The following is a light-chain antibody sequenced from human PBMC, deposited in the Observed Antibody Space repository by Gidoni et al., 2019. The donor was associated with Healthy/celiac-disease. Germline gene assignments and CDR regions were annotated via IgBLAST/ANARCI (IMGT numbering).Light chain of an antibody. CDR2: DAS. J-gene: IGKJ4*01. V-gene: IGKV3-11*01. CDR1: QTVSIY. Sequence: EIVLTQSAATLSLSPGERATLSCRASQTVSIYLAWYQQKPGQAPRLLIYDASNRATGIPARFSGSGSGTDFTLTISSLDPEDFAVYYCQQRSNWPRLTFGGGTKVEIK. CDR3: QQRSNWPRLT.